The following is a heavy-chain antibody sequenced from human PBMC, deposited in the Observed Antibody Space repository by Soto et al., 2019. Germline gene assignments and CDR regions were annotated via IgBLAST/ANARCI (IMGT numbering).Heavy chain of an antibody. CDR3: ARDEIQLWFEGPPFDY. CDR1: GYIFSGYY. V-gene: IGHV1-2*02. CDR2: INPKTGGT. Sequence: GASVKVSCKASGYIFSGYYIHWLRQALGQGLEWMGWINPKTGGTKYTQKFQGRVTMTRDTSSSTAYMELSSLTSDDTAVYYCARDEIQLWFEGPPFDYWGQGTLVTVSS. D-gene: IGHD5-18*01. J-gene: IGHJ4*02.